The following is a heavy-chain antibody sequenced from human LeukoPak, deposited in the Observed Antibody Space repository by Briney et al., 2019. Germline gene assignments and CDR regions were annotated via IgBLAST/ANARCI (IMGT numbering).Heavy chain of an antibody. CDR3: ARGGTSGSYRPPFDY. V-gene: IGHV1-3*01. CDR1: GYTFTSYA. J-gene: IGHJ4*02. D-gene: IGHD1-26*01. CDR2: INAGNGNT. Sequence: ASVKVSCKASGYTFTSYAMHWVRQAPGQRLEWMGWINAGNGNTKYSQKFQGRVTITADESTSTAYMELSSLRSEDTAVYYCARGGTSGSYRPPFDYWGQGTLVTVSS.